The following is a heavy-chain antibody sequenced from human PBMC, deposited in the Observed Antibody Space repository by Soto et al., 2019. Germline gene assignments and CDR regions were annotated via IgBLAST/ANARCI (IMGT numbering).Heavy chain of an antibody. D-gene: IGHD6-19*01. J-gene: IGHJ4*02. CDR2: SRDKAQGYST. CDR3: AKERDPRSSSCFDS. CDR1: GFTLSDHY. Sequence: GGSLRLSCAGSGFTLSDHYIDWVRQAPGKGLEWVGRSRDKAQGYSTAYAASVKGRFTTSRDESKNTLDLQMDGLRAEDTAVYYCAKERDPRSSSCFDSWGQGTLVTVSS. V-gene: IGHV3-72*01.